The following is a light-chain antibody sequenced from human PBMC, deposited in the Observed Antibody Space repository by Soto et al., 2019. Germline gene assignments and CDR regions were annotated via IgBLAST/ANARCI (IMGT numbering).Light chain of an antibody. CDR2: DAY. CDR3: RQRSDSPPLT. CDR1: QSVFGY. V-gene: IGKV3-11*01. Sequence: EVVLTQSPATLSLSPGDRATLSCRASQSVFGYLAWYQHKPGQAPRLLIYDAYKRATGVPARFSGSRSETDFSLIISSREPEDFSVYYCRQRSDSPPLTFGGGTKVEIK. J-gene: IGKJ4*01.